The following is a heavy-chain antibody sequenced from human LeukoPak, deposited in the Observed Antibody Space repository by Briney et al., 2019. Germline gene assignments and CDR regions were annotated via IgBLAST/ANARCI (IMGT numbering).Heavy chain of an antibody. V-gene: IGHV4-30-2*01. CDR1: GGSISSGGYY. Sequence: SETLSLTCTVSGGSISSGGYYWSWIRQPPGKGLEWIGYIYHSGSTYYNPSLKSRVTISVDRSKNQFSLKLSSVTAADTAVYYCATGNSLFDYWGQGTLVTVSS. CDR3: ATGNSLFDY. J-gene: IGHJ4*02. D-gene: IGHD4-23*01. CDR2: IYHSGST.